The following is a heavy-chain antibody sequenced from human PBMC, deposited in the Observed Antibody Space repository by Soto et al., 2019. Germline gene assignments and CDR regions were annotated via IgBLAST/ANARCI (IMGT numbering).Heavy chain of an antibody. D-gene: IGHD5-18*01. V-gene: IGHV3-30*18. CDR2: ISYDESNK. CDR1: GFTFSSYG. CDR3: AKGSTAMTYFDY. Sequence: QVQLVESGGSVVQPGRSLRLSCAASGFTFSSYGMHWVRQAPGKGLEWVAVISYDESNKYYADSVKGRFTIPRDNSKNTLYLQMNSLRAEDTAVYYCAKGSTAMTYFDYWGQGTLVTVSS. J-gene: IGHJ4*02.